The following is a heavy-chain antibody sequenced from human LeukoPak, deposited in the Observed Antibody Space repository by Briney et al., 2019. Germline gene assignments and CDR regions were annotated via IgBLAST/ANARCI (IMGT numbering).Heavy chain of an antibody. J-gene: IGHJ4*02. CDR1: GFTFSNYA. CDR2: ISYSDDSI. CDR3: GKGRLPTDY. V-gene: IGHV3-23*01. Sequence: GGSLRLSCAASGFTFSNYAMSWVRQAPGKGLEWVSEISYSDDSIDYADSVKGRFTISRDNSKNTLCLQMNSLRAEDTAVYYCGKGRLPTDYWGQGTLVTVSS.